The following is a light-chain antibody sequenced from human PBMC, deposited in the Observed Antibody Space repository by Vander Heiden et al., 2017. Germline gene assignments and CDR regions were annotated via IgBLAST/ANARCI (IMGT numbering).Light chain of an antibody. CDR1: QSIITY. CDR3: QQSDSSRYT. CDR2: GAS. J-gene: IGKJ2*01. Sequence: DIQMTQSPSSLSASVGDRVTITCRASQSIITYLNWYRQKPGKAPKLLIYGASNLQSGVPSRFSCSGSGTDFTLTISSLQPEDFATYYCQQSDSSRYTFGQGTKLEIK. V-gene: IGKV1-39*01.